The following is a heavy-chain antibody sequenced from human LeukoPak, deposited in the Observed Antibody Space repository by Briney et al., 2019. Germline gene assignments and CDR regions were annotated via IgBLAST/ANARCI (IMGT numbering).Heavy chain of an antibody. CDR2: IYYSGST. J-gene: IGHJ4*02. Sequence: SETLSLTCTVSGGSVTNDNYFWSWTRQPPGKGLEWIGSIYYSGSTYYNPSLKSRVTISVDTSKNQFSLKLSSVTAADTAVYYCARHVGDINCYDSSGYQNSFDYWGQGTLVTVSS. CDR1: GGSVTNDNYF. V-gene: IGHV4-39*01. CDR3: ARHVGDINCYDSSGYQNSFDY. D-gene: IGHD3-22*01.